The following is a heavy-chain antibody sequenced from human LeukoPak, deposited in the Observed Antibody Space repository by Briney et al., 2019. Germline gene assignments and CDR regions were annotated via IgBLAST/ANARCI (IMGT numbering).Heavy chain of an antibody. D-gene: IGHD3-22*01. V-gene: IGHV6-1*01. CDR2: TYYRSKWYN. CDR1: GDSVSSNSAA. J-gene: IGHJ4*02. Sequence: SQTLSLTCAISGDSVSSNSAAWNWIRQSPSRGLEWLGRTYYRSKWYNDYAVSVKSRITINPDTSKNQFSLQLNSVTPEDTAVYFCARDRSYDSSGYYPYFDYWGQGTLVTVSS. CDR3: ARDRSYDSSGYYPYFDY.